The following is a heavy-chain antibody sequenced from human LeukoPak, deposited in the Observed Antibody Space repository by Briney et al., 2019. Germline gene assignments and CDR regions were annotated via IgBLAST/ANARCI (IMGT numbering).Heavy chain of an antibody. J-gene: IGHJ5*02. CDR1: GGSISSGSYY. CDR2: IYTSGST. V-gene: IGHV4-61*02. D-gene: IGHD3-22*01. CDR3: ARENPPGYYDSSSEGP. Sequence: SQTLSLTCTVSGGSISSGSYYWSWIRQPAGKGLEWIGRIYTSGSTNYNPSLKSRVTISVDTSKNQFSLKLSSVTAADTAVYYCARENPPGYYDSSSEGPWGQGTLVTVSS.